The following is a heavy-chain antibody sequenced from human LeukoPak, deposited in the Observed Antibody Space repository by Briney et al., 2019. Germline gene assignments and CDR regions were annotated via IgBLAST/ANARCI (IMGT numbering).Heavy chain of an antibody. D-gene: IGHD5-18*01. V-gene: IGHV4-59*01. J-gene: IGHJ4*02. CDR2: IYYSGST. Sequence: SETLSFTCTVSGGSISSYYWSWIRQPPGKGLDWIGYIYYSGSTNYNPSLKSRVTISVDTSKNQFSLKLSSVTAADTAVYYCARADRGYSYGYDLDYWGQGTLVTVSS. CDR3: ARADRGYSYGYDLDY. CDR1: GGSISSYY.